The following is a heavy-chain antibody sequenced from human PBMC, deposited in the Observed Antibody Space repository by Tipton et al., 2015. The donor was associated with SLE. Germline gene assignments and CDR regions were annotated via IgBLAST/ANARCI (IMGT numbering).Heavy chain of an antibody. CDR1: GGSISSGGYS. CDR2: IYYSGST. V-gene: IGHV4-31*03. CDR3: ARDSSSWGFDY. J-gene: IGHJ4*02. D-gene: IGHD6-6*01. Sequence: TLSLTCTVSGGSISSGGYSWSWIRQHPGKGLEWIGYIYYSGSTYYNPSLKSRVTISVDTSKNQFSLKLSSVTAADTAVYYCARDSSSWGFDYWGQGTLVTVSS.